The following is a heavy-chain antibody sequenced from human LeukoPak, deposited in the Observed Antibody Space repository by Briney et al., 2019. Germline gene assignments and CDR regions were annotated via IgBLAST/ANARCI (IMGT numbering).Heavy chain of an antibody. Sequence: ASVKVSCKASGYTFTSYGISWVRPAPGQGREWVGWISAYNGNTNYAQKLQGRVTMTTDTSTSTAYMELRSLRSDDTAVYYCARLLGTAANDAFDIWGQGTMVTVSS. J-gene: IGHJ3*02. D-gene: IGHD2-2*01. V-gene: IGHV1-18*01. CDR2: ISAYNGNT. CDR1: GYTFTSYG. CDR3: ARLLGTAANDAFDI.